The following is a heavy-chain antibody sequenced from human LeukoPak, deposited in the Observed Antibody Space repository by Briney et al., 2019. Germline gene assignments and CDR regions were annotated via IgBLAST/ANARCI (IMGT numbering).Heavy chain of an antibody. CDR2: IGNNGGGI. D-gene: IGHD7-27*01. V-gene: IGHV3-23*01. Sequence: GGSLRLSCAASGFTFSTYTMYWVRHPPGKRLEWVSIIGNNGGGIHYADSVKGRFTISRDNFKNALYLQMNSLRVEDTAVYYCAIDPNWGTYSWGQGVLVTVSS. J-gene: IGHJ4*02. CDR1: GFTFSTYT. CDR3: AIDPNWGTYS.